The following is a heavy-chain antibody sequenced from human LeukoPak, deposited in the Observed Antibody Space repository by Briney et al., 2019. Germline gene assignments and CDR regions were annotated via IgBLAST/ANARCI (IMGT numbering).Heavy chain of an antibody. J-gene: IGHJ4*02. V-gene: IGHV4-34*01. D-gene: IGHD6-13*01. Sequence: SETLSLTCAVFGGSFSGYYWSWIRQPPGKGLEWIGEINHSGSTNYNPSLKSRVTISVDTSKNQFSLKLSSVTAADTAVYYCARGSIAAADSFDYWGQGTLVTVSS. CDR3: ARGSIAAADSFDY. CDR2: INHSGST. CDR1: GGSFSGYY.